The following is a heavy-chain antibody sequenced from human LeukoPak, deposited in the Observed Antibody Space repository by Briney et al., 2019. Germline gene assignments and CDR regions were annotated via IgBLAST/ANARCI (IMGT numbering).Heavy chain of an antibody. CDR2: INYRGTT. Sequence: PSETLSFTCTVSGGSISSSNYFWGWIRQPPGKGLEWIGSINYRGTTCYNPSLKSRVTLSVDTSKNQFSLKLSSVTAADTAVYHCASYYASGTFRFDYWGQGALVTVSS. CDR1: GGSISSSNYF. J-gene: IGHJ4*02. V-gene: IGHV4-39*01. D-gene: IGHD3-10*01. CDR3: ASYYASGTFRFDY.